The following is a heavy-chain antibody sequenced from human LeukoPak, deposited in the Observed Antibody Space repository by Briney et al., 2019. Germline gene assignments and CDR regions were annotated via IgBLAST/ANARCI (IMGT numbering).Heavy chain of an antibody. V-gene: IGHV1-69*13. CDR1: GGTFSSYA. CDR3: ARDGETAMAQPYYYYGMDV. J-gene: IGHJ6*02. Sequence: GASVKVSCKASGGTFSSYAISWVRQAPGQGLEWMGGIIPIFGTANYAQKFQGRVTITADESTSTAYMELSSLRSEDTAVYYCARDGETAMAQPYYYYGMDVWGQGTTVTVSS. D-gene: IGHD5-18*01. CDR2: IIPIFGTA.